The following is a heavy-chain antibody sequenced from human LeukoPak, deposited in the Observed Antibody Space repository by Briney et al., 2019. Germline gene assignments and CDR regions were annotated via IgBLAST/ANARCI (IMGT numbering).Heavy chain of an antibody. CDR3: ARGDLTVTTFDC. D-gene: IGHD4-17*01. CDR1: GFTFSSYS. CDR2: ISSSSSYI. V-gene: IGHV3-21*01. Sequence: GGSLRLSCAASGFTFSSYSMNWVRQAPGKGLEWISSISSSSSYIYYADSVKGRFTISRDNAKNSLYLQMNSLRAEDTAVYYCARGDLTVTTFDCWVQGTMVTVCS. J-gene: IGHJ4*02.